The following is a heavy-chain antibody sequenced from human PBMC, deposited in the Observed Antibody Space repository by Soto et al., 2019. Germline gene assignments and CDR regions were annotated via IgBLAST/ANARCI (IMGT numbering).Heavy chain of an antibody. CDR3: ARSLSPTDFEYHDSDNFYSWFDS. CDR1: GYTFTSYY. Sequence: ASVKVSCKASGYTFTSYYMHWVRQAPGQGLEWMGWITPNSGGTNYAQKFRGRVTMTRDTSISTVYMELSRLGSDDTAVYYCARSLSPTDFEYHDSDNFYSWFDSWRQGTPVTVSS. CDR2: ITPNSGGT. J-gene: IGHJ5*01. D-gene: IGHD3-22*01. V-gene: IGHV1-2*02.